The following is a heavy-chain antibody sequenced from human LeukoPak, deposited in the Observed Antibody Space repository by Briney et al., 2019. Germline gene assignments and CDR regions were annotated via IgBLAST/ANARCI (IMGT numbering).Heavy chain of an antibody. D-gene: IGHD6-13*01. J-gene: IGHJ4*02. Sequence: GGSPRLSCAASGFTFSSYEMNWVRQAPGKGLEWVSYISSSGGSIYYADSVKGRFTMSRDNAKNSLYLQMNSLRDEDTAVYYCARDSGISWYFDSWGQGTLVTVSS. CDR1: GFTFSSYE. CDR3: ARDSGISWYFDS. V-gene: IGHV3-48*03. CDR2: ISSSGGSI.